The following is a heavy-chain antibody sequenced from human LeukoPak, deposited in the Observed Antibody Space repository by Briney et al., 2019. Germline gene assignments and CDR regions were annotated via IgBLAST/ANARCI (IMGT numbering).Heavy chain of an antibody. CDR2: INPSGGST. J-gene: IGHJ4*02. CDR1: GYTFTNYY. CDR3: ARDLEGSGWRNHYFDY. V-gene: IGHV1-46*01. Sequence: GASVKVSCKASGYTFTNYYIHWVRQAPGQGLERMGTINPSGGSTSYAQKFQGRVTMTRDTSTSTVYMELSSLRSEDTAVYYCARDLEGSGWRNHYFDYWGQGTLVTVSS. D-gene: IGHD3-3*01.